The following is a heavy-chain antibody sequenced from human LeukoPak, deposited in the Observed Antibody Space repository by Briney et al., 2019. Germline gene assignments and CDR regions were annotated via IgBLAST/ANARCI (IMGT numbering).Heavy chain of an antibody. CDR2: ISYDGSNK. CDR3: AKDSGSYPDLDY. V-gene: IGHV3-30*18. J-gene: IGHJ4*02. CDR1: GFTFSSYG. Sequence: GRSLRLSCAASGFTFSSYGMHWVPQAPGKGLEWVAVISYDGSNKYYADSVKGRFTISRDNSKNTLYLQMNSLRAEDTAVYYCAKDSGSYPDLDYWGQGTLVTVSS. D-gene: IGHD1-26*01.